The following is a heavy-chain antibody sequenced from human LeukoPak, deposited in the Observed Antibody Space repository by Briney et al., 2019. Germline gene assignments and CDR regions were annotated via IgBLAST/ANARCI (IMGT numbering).Heavy chain of an antibody. CDR3: ARSLNTGLIDY. J-gene: IGHJ4*02. CDR2: ISGYNGDS. CDR1: GYTFSSYG. D-gene: IGHD1-14*01. V-gene: IGHV1-18*01. Sequence: ASVKVSCKTSGYTFSSYGINWVRQAPGQGLEWMGWISGYNGDSNYAQHLQGRVTMTTDTSTSTAYLELRSLRSDDTAVYYCARSLNTGLIDYWGQGTLVTASS.